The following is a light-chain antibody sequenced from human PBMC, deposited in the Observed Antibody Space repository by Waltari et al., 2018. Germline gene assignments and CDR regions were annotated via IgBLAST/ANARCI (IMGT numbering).Light chain of an antibody. CDR3: SSYTTSSTWV. J-gene: IGLJ3*02. Sequence: QSALTQPASVSGSPGQSITISCNGTSSDIGNYNYVSWYQQYPGKAPKLMIDNVSDRPSVISNRFSGSKSGNTASLTISGLQAEDEADYYCSSYTTSSTWVFGGGTKLTVL. V-gene: IGLV2-14*03. CDR2: NVS. CDR1: SSDIGNYNY.